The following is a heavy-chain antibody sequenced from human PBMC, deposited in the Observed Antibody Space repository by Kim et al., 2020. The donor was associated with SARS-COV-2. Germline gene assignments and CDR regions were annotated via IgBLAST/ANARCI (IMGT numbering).Heavy chain of an antibody. V-gene: IGHV4-39*01. J-gene: IGHJ4*02. CDR3: ARRGATVGFDY. D-gene: IGHD3-16*01. Sequence: TYYNPSLKSRVTISVDTSKNQFSLKLSSVTAADTAVYYCARRGATVGFDYWGQGTLVTVSS. CDR2: T.